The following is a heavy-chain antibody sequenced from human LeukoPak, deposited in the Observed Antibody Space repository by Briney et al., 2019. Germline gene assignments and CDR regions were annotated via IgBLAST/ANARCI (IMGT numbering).Heavy chain of an antibody. CDR3: ARPYSSNWYDAFHF. J-gene: IGHJ3*01. V-gene: IGHV4-59*01. CDR1: GGPITGYY. Sequence: PSETLSLTCTLFGGPITGYYWSWIRQPPGKGLEWIGYVSYRGSTNYNPSLKSRVTISVDTSKNQFSLKLSSVTAADTAVYYCARPYSSNWYDAFHFWGQGTMVTVSS. D-gene: IGHD6-13*01. CDR2: VSYRGST.